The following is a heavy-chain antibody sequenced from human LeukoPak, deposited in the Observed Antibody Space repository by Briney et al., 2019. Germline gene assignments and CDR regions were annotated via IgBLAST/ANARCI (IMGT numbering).Heavy chain of an antibody. J-gene: IGHJ4*02. CDR1: GGSISSGSYY. Sequence: PSQTLSLTCTVSGGSISSGSYYWSWIRQPAGKGLEWIGRIYTSGSTNYNPSLKSRVTISVDTSKNQFSLKLSSVTAADTAVYYCARESRGAPFDYWGQGTLVTVSS. CDR2: IYTSGST. D-gene: IGHD1-26*01. CDR3: ARESRGAPFDY. V-gene: IGHV4-61*02.